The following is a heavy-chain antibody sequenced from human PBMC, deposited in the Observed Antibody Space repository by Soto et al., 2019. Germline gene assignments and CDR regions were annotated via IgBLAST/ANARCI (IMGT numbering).Heavy chain of an antibody. V-gene: IGHV4-39*01. Sequence: SETLSLTCTVSGGSISSSSYYWGWIRQPPGKGLEWIGSIYYSGSTYYNPSLKSRVTISVDTSKNQFSLKLSSVTAADTAVYYCARSNLFVVVPAAMPVGGNWFDPWGQGTLVTVSS. CDR3: ARSNLFVVVPAAMPVGGNWFDP. CDR2: IYYSGST. J-gene: IGHJ5*02. D-gene: IGHD2-2*01. CDR1: GGSISSSSYY.